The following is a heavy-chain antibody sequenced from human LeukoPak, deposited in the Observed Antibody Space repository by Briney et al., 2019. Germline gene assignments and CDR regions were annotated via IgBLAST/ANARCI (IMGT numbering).Heavy chain of an antibody. CDR3: ARDVGSGSYYRRSVAFDI. CDR1: GFTFSSYW. CDR2: IKQDGSEK. V-gene: IGHV3-7*01. D-gene: IGHD1-26*01. J-gene: IGHJ3*02. Sequence: GGSLRLSCAASGFTFSSYWMSWVRQAPGKGLEWVANIKQDGSEKYYVDSVKGRFTISRDNAKNSLYLQMNSLRAEDTAVYYCARDVGSGSYYRRSVAFDIWGQGTMVTVSS.